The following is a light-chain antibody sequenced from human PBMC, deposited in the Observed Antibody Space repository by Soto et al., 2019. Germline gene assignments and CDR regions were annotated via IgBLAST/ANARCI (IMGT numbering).Light chain of an antibody. CDR2: RAS. CDR1: QSISIW. CDR3: QQSISSPLT. Sequence: DIQMTPSPSTLSASVGDRVTITCPASQSISIWLAWYQQKPGKAPDLLIYRASSLHRGVPSRFSGSGSGTEFTLTISSLQPDDFSTYYCQQSISSPLTFGGGTKVEIK. J-gene: IGKJ4*01. V-gene: IGKV1-5*03.